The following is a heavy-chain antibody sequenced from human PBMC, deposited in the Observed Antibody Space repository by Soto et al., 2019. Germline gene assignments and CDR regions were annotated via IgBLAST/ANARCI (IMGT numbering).Heavy chain of an antibody. CDR3: ARGDVDTAMDYFDY. D-gene: IGHD5-18*01. Sequence: SETLSLTCTVSGGSISSGDYYWSWIRQPPGKGLEWIGYIYYSGSTYYNPSLKSRVTISVDTSKNQFSLKLSSVTAADTAVYYCARGDVDTAMDYFDYWGQGTLVTVSS. J-gene: IGHJ4*02. CDR2: IYYSGST. V-gene: IGHV4-30-4*01. CDR1: GGSISSGDYY.